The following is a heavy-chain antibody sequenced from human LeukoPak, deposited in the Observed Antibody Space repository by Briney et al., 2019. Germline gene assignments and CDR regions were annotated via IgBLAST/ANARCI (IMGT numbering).Heavy chain of an antibody. CDR1: GYTFTTYA. CDR3: ARAPYDILTGYTLNWFDP. Sequence: ASVKVSCKASGYTFTTYAMHWVRQAPGQRLEWMGWINGDNGNTKYSQKFQGRVTITRDTSAYTAYMELRSLSSADTAVYFCARAPYDILTGYTLNWFDPWGQGTLVTVSS. CDR2: INGDNGNT. V-gene: IGHV1-3*01. D-gene: IGHD3-9*01. J-gene: IGHJ5*02.